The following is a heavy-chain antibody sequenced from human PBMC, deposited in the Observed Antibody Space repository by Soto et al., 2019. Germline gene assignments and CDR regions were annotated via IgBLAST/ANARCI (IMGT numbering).Heavy chain of an antibody. CDR3: ARVGDSGYVDY. J-gene: IGHJ4*02. CDR1: GGSFSGYY. CDR2: INHSGST. V-gene: IGHV4-34*01. Sequence: SETLSLTCAVYGGSFSGYYWTWIRQPPGTGLEWIGEINHSGSTNYNPSLKSRVTISVDTSKNQFSLKLTSVTAADTAVYYCARVGDSGYVDYWGQGTLVTVSS. D-gene: IGHD1-26*01.